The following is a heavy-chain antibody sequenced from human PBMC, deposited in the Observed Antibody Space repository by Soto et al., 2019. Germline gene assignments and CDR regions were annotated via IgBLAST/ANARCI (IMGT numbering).Heavy chain of an antibody. Sequence: QVQLQESGPGLVKPSETLSLTCTVSGGSINNYYWSWIRQPAGRGLEWLGRIYISGSTSYIPSRKSRVNISVDTSKIQVSLELDSVTAADTAVYYCAREDSSYRGYYDGMDVWGQGTTVIVSS. CDR2: IYISGST. CDR3: AREDSSYRGYYDGMDV. J-gene: IGHJ6*02. CDR1: GGSINNYY. V-gene: IGHV4-4*07. D-gene: IGHD6-6*01.